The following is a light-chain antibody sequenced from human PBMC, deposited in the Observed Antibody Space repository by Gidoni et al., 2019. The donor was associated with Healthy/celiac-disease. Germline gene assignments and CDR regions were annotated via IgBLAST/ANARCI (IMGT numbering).Light chain of an antibody. CDR3: QQSYSTPCT. Sequence: DIQMTQSPSSLSASVGDRVTITCRASQSISSYLNWYQQKPGKAPKLLIYAASSLQSGVPSRFSGSGSGTDFTLTISSRQPEDFATYYCQQSYSTPCTFGQXTKLEIK. CDR2: AAS. J-gene: IGKJ2*02. CDR1: QSISSY. V-gene: IGKV1-39*01.